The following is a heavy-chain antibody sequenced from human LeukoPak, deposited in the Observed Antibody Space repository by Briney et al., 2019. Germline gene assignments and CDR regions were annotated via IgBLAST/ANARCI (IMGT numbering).Heavy chain of an antibody. Sequence: PGGSLRLSCAASGFTFSSYEMNWVRQAPGKGLEWVAHISSGGNVEYYLDSVRGRFTMSRDNAKGLLFLQMNSLRAEDTAVYYCARDTLNGPFVISLDYWGQGALVTVSS. D-gene: IGHD3-9*01. V-gene: IGHV3-48*03. J-gene: IGHJ4*02. CDR3: ARDTLNGPFVISLDY. CDR2: ISSGGNVE. CDR1: GFTFSSYE.